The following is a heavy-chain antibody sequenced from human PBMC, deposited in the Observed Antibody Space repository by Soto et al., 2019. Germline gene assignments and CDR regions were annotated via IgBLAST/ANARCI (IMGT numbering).Heavy chain of an antibody. V-gene: IGHV4-59*01. CDR2: IYYSGST. J-gene: IGHJ4*02. CDR3: ARGQYYYGSGSYFDY. Sequence: NPSETLSLTCTVSGGSISSYYWSWIRQPPGKGLEWIGYIYYSGSTNYNPSLKSRVTIPVDTSKNQFSLKLSSVTAADTAVYYCARGQYYYGSGSYFDYWGQGTLVTVSS. D-gene: IGHD3-10*01. CDR1: GGSISSYY.